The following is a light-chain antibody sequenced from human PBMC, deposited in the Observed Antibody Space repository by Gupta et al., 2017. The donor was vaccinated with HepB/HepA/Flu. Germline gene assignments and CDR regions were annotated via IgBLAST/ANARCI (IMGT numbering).Light chain of an antibody. Sequence: DIVLTQSPGTLSLSPGERATLSCIASQSVSSRYLAWYQQKPGQAPRILIYGASSRATGIPDRFGGSGSGTDFTLTIRRLEPEDVAVYYCQQYVSSLTFGGGTKVDIK. V-gene: IGKV3-20*01. CDR2: GAS. J-gene: IGKJ4*01. CDR3: QQYVSSLT. CDR1: QSVSSRY.